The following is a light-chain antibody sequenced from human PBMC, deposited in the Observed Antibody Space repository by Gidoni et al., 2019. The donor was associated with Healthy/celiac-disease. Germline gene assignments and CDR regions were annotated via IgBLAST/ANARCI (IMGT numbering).Light chain of an antibody. CDR3: QQRSNWPPYT. Sequence: EIGLTQSPATLSLSPGERATLSCRASQSVSSYLAWYQQKPGQAPRLLIYDASNRATGIPARFSGSGSGTAFTLTISSLEPEDFAVYYCQQRSNWPPYTFGQGTKLEIK. CDR2: DAS. CDR1: QSVSSY. J-gene: IGKJ2*01. V-gene: IGKV3-11*01.